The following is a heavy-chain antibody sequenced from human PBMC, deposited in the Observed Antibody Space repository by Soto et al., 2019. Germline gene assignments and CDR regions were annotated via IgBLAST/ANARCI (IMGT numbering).Heavy chain of an antibody. CDR3: ARGGPPAARPRYGMDV. CDR1: GGSFSGYY. J-gene: IGHJ6*02. V-gene: IGHV4-34*01. CDR2: INHSGST. D-gene: IGHD2-2*01. Sequence: SETLSLTCAVYGGSFSGYYWSWIRQPPGKGLEWIGEINHSGSTNYNPSLKSRVTISVDTSKNQFSLKLSSVTAADTAVYYCARGGPPAARPRYGMDVWGQGTTVTVSS.